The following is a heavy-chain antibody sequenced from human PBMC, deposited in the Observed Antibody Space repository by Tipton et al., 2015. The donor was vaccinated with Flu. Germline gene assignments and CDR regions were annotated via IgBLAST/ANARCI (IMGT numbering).Heavy chain of an antibody. J-gene: IGHJ4*02. CDR1: GFTFGSYG. Sequence: SLRLSCAASGFTFGSYGMHWVRQAPGKGPEWVALIWFDGSNIYYVDSVKGRFTISRDNAKNSLYLQMNSLRVEDTAVYYCARAIAAPGSHWGQGTLVTVSS. CDR3: ARAIAAPGSH. V-gene: IGHV3-33*08. CDR2: IWFDGSNI. D-gene: IGHD6-13*01.